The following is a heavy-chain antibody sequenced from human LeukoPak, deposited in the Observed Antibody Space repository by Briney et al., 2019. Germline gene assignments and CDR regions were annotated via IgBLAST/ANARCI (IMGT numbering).Heavy chain of an antibody. J-gene: IGHJ4*02. Sequence: PSETLSLTCTVSGGSISSSSYYWGWIRQPPGKGLEWIGSIYYSGSTSYNPSLKSRVTISVDTSKNQFSLKLSSVTAADTAVYYCARAVYDYVWGSYRYTGRFDYWGQGTLVTVSS. V-gene: IGHV4-39*01. CDR3: ARAVYDYVWGSYRYTGRFDY. CDR2: IYYSGST. D-gene: IGHD3-16*02. CDR1: GGSISSSSYY.